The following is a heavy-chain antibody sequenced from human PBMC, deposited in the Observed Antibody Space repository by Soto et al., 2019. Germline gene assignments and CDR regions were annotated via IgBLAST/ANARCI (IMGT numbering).Heavy chain of an antibody. V-gene: IGHV4-31*03. CDR3: ARGYSRPDWFDP. Sequence: QVQLQESGPGLVKPSETLSLTCTVSGGYVSSAGSFWSWVRQEPGKGLEWIGVMSHSETTHYNPSRESRVTMSIDTFKNQFFRNLGSVTAADTAVYYCARGYSRPDWFDPWGQGTLVIVSS. J-gene: IGHJ5*02. CDR2: MSHSETT. CDR1: GGYVSSAGSF. D-gene: IGHD5-12*01.